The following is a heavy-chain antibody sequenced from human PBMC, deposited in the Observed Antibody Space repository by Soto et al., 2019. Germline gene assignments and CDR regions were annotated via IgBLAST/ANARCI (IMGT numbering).Heavy chain of an antibody. Sequence: GGSLRLSCAASGFTFSSYAMHWVRQAPGKGLEWVAVISYDGSNKYYADSVKGRFTISRDNSKNTLYLQMNSLRAEDTAVYYCARDYGGKRDYYYGMDVWGQGTTVTVSS. CDR1: GFTFSSYA. J-gene: IGHJ6*02. D-gene: IGHD4-17*01. CDR2: ISYDGSNK. CDR3: ARDYGGKRDYYYGMDV. V-gene: IGHV3-30-3*01.